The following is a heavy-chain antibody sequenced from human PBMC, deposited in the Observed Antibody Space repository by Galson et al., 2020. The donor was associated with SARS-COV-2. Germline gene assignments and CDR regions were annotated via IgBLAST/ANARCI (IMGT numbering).Heavy chain of an antibody. D-gene: IGHD2-15*01. Sequence: AGGSLRLSCAASGFIFSDYYMTWIRQAPGKPLQWVAYISPFSSYTHYPDSVRGRFTISRDNAENSLFLQMNNLRAEDTALYYCARGFGGFCGGGACYERPYYLGMDVWGQGTTVTVSS. J-gene: IGHJ6*02. CDR2: ISPFSSYT. CDR3: ARGFGGFCGGGACYERPYYLGMDV. V-gene: IGHV3-11*05. CDR1: GFIFSDYY.